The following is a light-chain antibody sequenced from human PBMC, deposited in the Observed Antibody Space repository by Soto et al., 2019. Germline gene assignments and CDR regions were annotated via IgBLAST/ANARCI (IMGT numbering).Light chain of an antibody. Sequence: EIVLTQPPGTLSLSPGERATLSCRASQNVDSNSLAWYQQKPGQAPRIIIFGASGRATGIPDRFSGSGSGTDFTLTISRLEPEDFAVYYCQQYGSLSWTFGQGTKVDIK. CDR2: GAS. CDR1: QNVDSNS. CDR3: QQYGSLSWT. J-gene: IGKJ1*01. V-gene: IGKV3-20*01.